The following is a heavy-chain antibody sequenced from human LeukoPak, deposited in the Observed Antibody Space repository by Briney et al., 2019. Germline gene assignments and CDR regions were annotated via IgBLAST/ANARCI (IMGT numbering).Heavy chain of an antibody. Sequence: SETLSLTCTVSGGSISSYYWSWIRQPPGKGLEWIGYIYYSGSTNYNPSLKSRVTISVDTSKNQFSLKVSSVTAADTAVYYCARPRFGGSGYFDYWGQGTLVTVSS. J-gene: IGHJ4*02. CDR2: IYYSGST. CDR1: GGSISSYY. CDR3: ARPRFGGSGYFDY. D-gene: IGHD3-16*01. V-gene: IGHV4-59*08.